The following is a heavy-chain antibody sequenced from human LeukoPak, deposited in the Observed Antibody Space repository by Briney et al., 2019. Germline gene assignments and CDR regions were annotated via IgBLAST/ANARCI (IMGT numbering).Heavy chain of an antibody. Sequence: GGSLRLSCAASGFPFSNYAMHWVRQAPGKGLDWVAVISYDGSNKYYADSVKGRFTISRDNSKNTLYLQMNSLRAEDTAVYYCVRDSTVGAAFFDFWGQGALVAVSS. J-gene: IGHJ4*02. CDR2: ISYDGSNK. CDR3: VRDSTVGAAFFDF. D-gene: IGHD2-15*01. V-gene: IGHV3-30-3*01. CDR1: GFPFSNYA.